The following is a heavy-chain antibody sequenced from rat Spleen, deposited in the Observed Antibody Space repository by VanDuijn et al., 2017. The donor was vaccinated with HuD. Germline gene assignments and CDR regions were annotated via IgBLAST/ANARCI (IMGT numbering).Heavy chain of an antibody. D-gene: IGHD1-1*01. CDR1: GFTFSNYG. Sequence: EVQLVESGGGLEQPGRSLKLSCAASGFTFSNYGMAWVRQAPTKGLEWVATISYDGSSTYYRDSVKGRFTISRDNARSTLYLQMNSLRSEDTATYYCTTVLQGHGFAYWGQGTLVTVSS. V-gene: IGHV5-29*01. CDR2: ISYDGSST. J-gene: IGHJ3*01. CDR3: TTVLQGHGFAY.